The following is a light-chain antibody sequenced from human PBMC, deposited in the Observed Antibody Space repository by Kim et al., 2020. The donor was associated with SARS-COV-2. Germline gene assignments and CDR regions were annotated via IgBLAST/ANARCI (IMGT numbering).Light chain of an antibody. CDR1: SSNIGAGYD. J-gene: IGLJ2*01. V-gene: IGLV1-40*01. CDR2: GNT. CDR3: QSYDSRLSGSV. Sequence: QSVLTQPPSVSGAPGQRVTISCTGSSSNIGAGYDVHWYQHLPGTAPKLLIYGNTNRPSGVPDRFSASKSGTSASLAITGLQAEDEADYYCQSYDSRLSGSVFGGGTQLTVL.